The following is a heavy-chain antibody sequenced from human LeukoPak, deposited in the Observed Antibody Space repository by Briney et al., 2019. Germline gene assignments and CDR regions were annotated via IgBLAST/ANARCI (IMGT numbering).Heavy chain of an antibody. V-gene: IGHV5-51*01. D-gene: IGHD3-22*01. J-gene: IGHJ4*02. CDR1: GYSFTSYW. Sequence: GESLKISCKGSGYSFTSYWIGWVRQMPGKGLEWMGIIYPGDSDTRYSPSFQGQATISVDKSISTAYLQWSSLKASDTAMYYCAREPINYYDTSGYYGRFDYWGRGTLVTVSS. CDR2: IYPGDSDT. CDR3: AREPINYYDTSGYYGRFDY.